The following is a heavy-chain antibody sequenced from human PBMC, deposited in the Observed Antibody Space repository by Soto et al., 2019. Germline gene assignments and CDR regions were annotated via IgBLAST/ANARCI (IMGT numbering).Heavy chain of an antibody. Sequence: SETLSLTCAVSGGSISSGGYSWSWIRQPPGKGLEWIGYIYHSGSTYYNPSLKSRVTISVDRSKNQFSLKLTSVTAADTAVYYCARVPGPWGQGNLVTVSS. D-gene: IGHD3-10*01. CDR3: ARVPGP. V-gene: IGHV4-30-2*01. CDR1: GGSISSGGYS. J-gene: IGHJ5*02. CDR2: IYHSGST.